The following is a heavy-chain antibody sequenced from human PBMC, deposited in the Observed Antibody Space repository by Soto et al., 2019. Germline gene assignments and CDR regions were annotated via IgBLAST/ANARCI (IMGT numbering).Heavy chain of an antibody. CDR1: GFTFSSYG. V-gene: IGHV3-30*18. Sequence: GGSLRLSCAASGFTFSSYGMHWVRRAPGKGLEWVAVISYDGSNKYYADSVKGRFTISRDNSKNTLYLQMNSLRAEDTAVYYCAKDGDSSSWHYWGQGT. CDR3: AKDGDSSSWHY. CDR2: ISYDGSNK. J-gene: IGHJ4*02. D-gene: IGHD6-13*01.